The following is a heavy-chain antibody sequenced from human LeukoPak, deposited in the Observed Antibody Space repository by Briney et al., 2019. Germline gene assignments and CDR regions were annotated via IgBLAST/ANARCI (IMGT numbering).Heavy chain of an antibody. CDR3: AASGYGFGELPSYFHYYMDV. CDR1: GYSFTGYY. Sequence: ASVKVSCKASGYSFTGYYMHWVRQAPGQGLEWMGWINPNSGDTNFAQNFQGRVTMTRDTSISTVYMELSRLRSDDTAVYYCAASGYGFGELPSYFHYYMDVWGTGTTVTISS. CDR2: INPNSGDT. V-gene: IGHV1-2*02. J-gene: IGHJ6*03. D-gene: IGHD3-10*01.